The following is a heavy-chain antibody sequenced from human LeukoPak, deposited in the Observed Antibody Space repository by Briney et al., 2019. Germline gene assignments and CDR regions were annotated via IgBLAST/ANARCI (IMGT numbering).Heavy chain of an antibody. D-gene: IGHD3-22*01. J-gene: IGHJ4*02. CDR3: AKRGSSGLYYFDY. CDR2: IYPGDSDT. CDR1: GYSFTSFW. Sequence: GESLKISCRGSGYSFTSFWIAWVRQMPGKGLEWMGIIYPGDSDTRYSPSFQGQVTISADKSISTAYLQWSSLKASDTAIYYCAKRGSSGLYYFDYWGQGTLATVSS. V-gene: IGHV5-51*01.